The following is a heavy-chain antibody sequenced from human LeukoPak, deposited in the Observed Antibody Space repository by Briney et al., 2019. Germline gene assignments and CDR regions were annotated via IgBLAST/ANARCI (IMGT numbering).Heavy chain of an antibody. CDR1: GFTFSSYG. CDR2: IWYDGSNK. V-gene: IGHV3-33*01. Sequence: SGGSLRLSCAASGFTFSSYGMHWVRQAPGKGLEWVAVIWYDGSNKYYADSVKGRFTISRDNSKNTLYLQMNSLRAEDTAVYYCARDPYYSDSSGYLSYWGQGTLVTVSS. CDR3: ARDPYYSDSSGYLSY. D-gene: IGHD3-22*01. J-gene: IGHJ4*02.